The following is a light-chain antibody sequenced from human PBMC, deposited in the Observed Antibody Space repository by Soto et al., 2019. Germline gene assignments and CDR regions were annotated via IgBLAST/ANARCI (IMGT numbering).Light chain of an antibody. CDR2: DAF. J-gene: IGKJ4*01. CDR3: QQRSNWPST. Sequence: EIVLTQSPVTLSLSPGERATLSCRASQSVSTYLAWYQQKPGRAPRLLIYDAFKRATGIPARFSGSGSGTDFTLTISSLEPEDFAVYYCQQRSNWPSTFGGGTKVEIK. V-gene: IGKV3-11*01. CDR1: QSVSTY.